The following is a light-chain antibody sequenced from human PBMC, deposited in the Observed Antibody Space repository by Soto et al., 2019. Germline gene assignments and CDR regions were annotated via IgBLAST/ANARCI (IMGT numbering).Light chain of an antibody. CDR1: QSISSN. V-gene: IGKV3-15*01. J-gene: IGKJ4*01. CDR2: DAS. CDR3: QQYNDWPPIT. Sequence: EIVLTQSPATLSLSPGEGATLSCRASQSISSNLAWYQKKPGQAPRLVICDASTRATGIPDRFTGRGSGTELTLTISSLQSEDSAVYFCQQYNDWPPITFGGGTKVDIK.